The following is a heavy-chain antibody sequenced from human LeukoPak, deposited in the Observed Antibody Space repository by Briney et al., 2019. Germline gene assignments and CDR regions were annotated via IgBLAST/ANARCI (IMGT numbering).Heavy chain of an antibody. Sequence: QSGGSLRLSCAASGFTFSSYAMSWVRQAPGKGLEWVSAISGSGGSTYYADSVKGRFTISRDNSKNTLYLQMNSLRAEDTAVYYCAKGHSGYDSYDSSGYTPSGYWGQGTLVTVSS. J-gene: IGHJ4*02. CDR2: ISGSGGST. V-gene: IGHV3-23*01. CDR1: GFTFSSYA. D-gene: IGHD3-22*01. CDR3: AKGHSGYDSYDSSGYTPSGY.